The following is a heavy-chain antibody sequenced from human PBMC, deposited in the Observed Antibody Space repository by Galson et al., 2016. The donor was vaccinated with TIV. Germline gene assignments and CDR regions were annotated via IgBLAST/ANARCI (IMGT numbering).Heavy chain of an antibody. D-gene: IGHD3-22*01. Sequence: LSLTCSVSGASINNIEYYWGWIRQPPGKGLEWIGTIYYSGNTYYNPSLNGRVTVSVDTSKNLFSLKLTSVTAADTAVYFCARLGITMIVGDWGQGTLVTVSS. J-gene: IGHJ4*02. V-gene: IGHV4-39*01. CDR1: GASINNIEYY. CDR3: ARLGITMIVGD. CDR2: IYYSGNT.